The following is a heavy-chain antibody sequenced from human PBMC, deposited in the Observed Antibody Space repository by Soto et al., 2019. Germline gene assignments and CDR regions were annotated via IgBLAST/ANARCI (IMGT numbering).Heavy chain of an antibody. CDR1: GYSFTSYW. V-gene: IGHV5-51*01. D-gene: IGHD2-15*01. Sequence: PGESLKISCKGSGYSFTSYWIGWVRQMPGKGLEWMGIIYPGDSDTRYSPSFQGQVTISADKSISTAYLQWSSLKASDTAMYYCASTGYCSGGSCYFFDYWGQGTLVTVSS. CDR3: ASTGYCSGGSCYFFDY. J-gene: IGHJ4*02. CDR2: IYPGDSDT.